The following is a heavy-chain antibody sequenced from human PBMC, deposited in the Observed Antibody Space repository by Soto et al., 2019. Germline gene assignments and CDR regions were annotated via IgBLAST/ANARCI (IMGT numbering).Heavy chain of an antibody. CDR2: INAGNGNT. CDR3: ARWVGGNYFHY. V-gene: IGHV1-3*01. Sequence: ASVKLSCKTSGYTFTSYAMHWVRQAPGQRLEWMGWINAGNGNTKYSQKFQGRVTITRDTSANTAYMELSSLRSEDTAVYYCARWVGGNYFHYWGQGTLVTVSS. J-gene: IGHJ4*02. CDR1: GYTFTSYA. D-gene: IGHD1-26*01.